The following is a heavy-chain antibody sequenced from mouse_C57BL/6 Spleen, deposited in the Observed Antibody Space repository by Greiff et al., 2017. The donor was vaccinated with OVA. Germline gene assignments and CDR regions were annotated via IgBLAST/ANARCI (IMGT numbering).Heavy chain of an antibody. CDR2: IRSKSNNYAT. CDR1: GFSFNTYA. Sequence: EVKVVESGGGLVQPKGSLKLSCAASGFSFNTYAMNWVRQAPGKGLEWVARIRSKSNNYATYYADSVKDRFPISRDDSESMLYLQMNNLKTEDTAMYYCVRSAYYSREYAMDYWGQGTSVTVSS. D-gene: IGHD2-5*01. V-gene: IGHV10-1*01. CDR3: VRSAYYSREYAMDY. J-gene: IGHJ4*01.